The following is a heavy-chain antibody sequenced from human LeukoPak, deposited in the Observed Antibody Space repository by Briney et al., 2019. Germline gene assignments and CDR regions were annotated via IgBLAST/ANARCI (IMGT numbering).Heavy chain of an antibody. CDR3: ARLGRRGYYDSSGYYGPLGAFDL. Sequence: GASVKVSCKASGYTFTGYYMHWVRQAPGQGLEWMGWINPNSGGTNYAQKFQGRVTMTRDTSISTAYMELSRLRSDDTAVYYCARLGRRGYYDSSGYYGPLGAFDLWGQGTMVTVSS. J-gene: IGHJ3*01. D-gene: IGHD3-22*01. CDR1: GYTFTGYY. CDR2: INPNSGGT. V-gene: IGHV1-2*02.